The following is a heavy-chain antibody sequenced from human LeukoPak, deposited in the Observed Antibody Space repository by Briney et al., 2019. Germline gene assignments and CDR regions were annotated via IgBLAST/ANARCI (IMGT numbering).Heavy chain of an antibody. J-gene: IGHJ4*02. V-gene: IGHV1-2*06. CDR3: ARDHLAAAGSGG. CDR1: GYTFTGYY. Sequence: ASVKVSCKASGYTFTGYYIHWVRQAPGRGLEWMGHINPNSGGTNYAQKFQGRVTMTRDTSINTAYMELSSLRSDDTAVYYCARDHLAAAGSGGWGQGTLVTVSS. CDR2: INPNSGGT. D-gene: IGHD6-13*01.